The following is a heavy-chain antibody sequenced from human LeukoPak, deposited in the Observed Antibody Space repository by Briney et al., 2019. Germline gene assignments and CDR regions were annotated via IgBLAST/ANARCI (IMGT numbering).Heavy chain of an antibody. V-gene: IGHV4-39*01. CDR2: IYYSGST. CDR1: GGSISSSSYY. D-gene: IGHD4-17*01. Sequence: SETLSLTCTVSGGSISSSSYYWGWIRQPPGKGLEWIGSIYYSGSTYYNPSLKSRVTISVDTSKNQFSLKLSSVTAADTAVYYCARGPNYGDYSLGDYWGQGTLVTVSS. J-gene: IGHJ4*02. CDR3: ARGPNYGDYSLGDY.